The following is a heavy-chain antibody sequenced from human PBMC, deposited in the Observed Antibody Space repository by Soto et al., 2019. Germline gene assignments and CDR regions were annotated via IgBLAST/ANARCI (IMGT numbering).Heavy chain of an antibody. D-gene: IGHD3-22*01. CDR3: ARASYYYDSSGYFDY. CDR2: IDWDDDK. CDR1: GFSLSTSGMC. Sequence: GSGPTLVNPTQTLTLTCTFSGFSLSTSGMCVSWIRQPPGKALEWLALIDWDDDKYYSTSLKTRLTISKDTSKNQVVLTMTNMDPVDTATYYCARASYYYDSSGYFDYWGQGTLVTVS. J-gene: IGHJ4*02. V-gene: IGHV2-70*01.